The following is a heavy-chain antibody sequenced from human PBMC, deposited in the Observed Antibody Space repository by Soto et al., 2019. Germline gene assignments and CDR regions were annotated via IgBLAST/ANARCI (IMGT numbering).Heavy chain of an antibody. J-gene: IGHJ6*03. CDR2: IKQDGSEK. Sequence: PGGSLRLSCAASGFTFSSYWMCWVRQAPGKGLEWVANIKQDGSEKYYVDSVKGRFTISRDNAKNSLYVQMNSLRAEDTAVYYCARVYYGSGSYDYYNYYYMDVWGKGTTVTVSS. CDR1: GFTFSSYW. CDR3: ARVYYGSGSYDYYNYYYMDV. D-gene: IGHD3-10*01. V-gene: IGHV3-7*04.